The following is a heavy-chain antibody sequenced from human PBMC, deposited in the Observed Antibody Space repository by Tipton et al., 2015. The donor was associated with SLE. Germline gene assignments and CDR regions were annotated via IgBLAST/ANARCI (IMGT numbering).Heavy chain of an antibody. CDR2: ISSSSSTI. J-gene: IGHJ4*02. Sequence: SLRLSCAASGFTFSSYSMNWVRQAPGKGLEWVSYISSSSSTIYYADSVKGRFTISRDNAKNSLYLQMNSLRAEDTAVYYCATVGLSGYDDYWGQGTLVTVSP. D-gene: IGHD5-12*01. V-gene: IGHV3-48*01. CDR3: ATVGLSGYDDY. CDR1: GFTFSSYS.